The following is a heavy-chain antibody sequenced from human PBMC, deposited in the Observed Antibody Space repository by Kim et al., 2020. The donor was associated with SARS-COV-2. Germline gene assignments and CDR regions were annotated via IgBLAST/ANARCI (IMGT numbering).Heavy chain of an antibody. Sequence: SETLSLTCAVYGGSFSGYYWSWIRQPPGKGLEWIGEINHSGSTNYNPSLKSRVTISVDTSKNQFSLKLSSVTAADTAVYYCARGYCSSTSCPWSYWGQGTLVTVSS. CDR1: GGSFSGYY. CDR2: INHSGST. V-gene: IGHV4-34*01. D-gene: IGHD2-2*01. J-gene: IGHJ4*02. CDR3: ARGYCSSTSCPWSY.